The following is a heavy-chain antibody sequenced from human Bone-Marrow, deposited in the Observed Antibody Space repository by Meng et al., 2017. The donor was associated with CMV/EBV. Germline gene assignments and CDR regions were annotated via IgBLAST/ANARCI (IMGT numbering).Heavy chain of an antibody. J-gene: IGHJ5*02. V-gene: IGHV4-59*01. CDR3: AMGGGVPSTGWFDP. Sequence: SETLSLTCSVFGGSISRYYWSWIRQIPGKGLEWIGYVYSSGTTKYNPSLRSRVTISVDTSKNQFSLILSSVTAADTAVYFCAMGGGVPSTGWFDPWGQGTLVTVYS. CDR1: GGSISRYY. D-gene: IGHD3-16*01. CDR2: VYSSGTT.